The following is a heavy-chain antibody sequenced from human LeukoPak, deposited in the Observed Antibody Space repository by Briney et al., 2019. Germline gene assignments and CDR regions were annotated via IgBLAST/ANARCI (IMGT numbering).Heavy chain of an antibody. J-gene: IGHJ6*02. V-gene: IGHV4-59*01. CDR3: ARVGKPYYYGMDV. CDR1: GGSISSYY. Sequence: KLSETLSLTCTVSGGSISSYYWSWIRQPTGKGLEWFGYNYYSGSTNYNPSLKSRVTISVDTSKNQFSLKLSSVTAADTAVYYCARVGKPYYYGMDVWGQGTTVTVSS. CDR2: NYYSGST.